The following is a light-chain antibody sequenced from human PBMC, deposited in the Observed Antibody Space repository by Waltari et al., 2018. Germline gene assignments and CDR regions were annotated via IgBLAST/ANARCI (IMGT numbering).Light chain of an antibody. CDR2: SNN. CDR3: AAWDDSLNGHWV. Sequence: QSVLTQPPSASGTPGQRIIISCSGSSSNIGSNTVNWYQQLPGTAPKLLIYSNNQRPSGVPNRFSASKSGTAASRAISGRQFEDEADYYCAAWDDSLNGHWVFGGGTKLTVL. CDR1: SSNIGSNT. V-gene: IGLV1-44*01. J-gene: IGLJ3*02.